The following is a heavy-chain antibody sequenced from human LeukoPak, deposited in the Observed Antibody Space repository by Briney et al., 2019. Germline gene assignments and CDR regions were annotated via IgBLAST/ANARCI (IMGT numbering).Heavy chain of an antibody. Sequence: ASVKVSCKASGYTFTSYYMHWVRQAPGQGLEWMGIINPSGGSTSYAQKFQGRVTMTRDMSTSTVYMELSSLRSEDTALYYCAKDTGWGYCSSTSCPEAFDYWGQGTLVTVSS. CDR2: INPSGGST. CDR1: GYTFTSYY. D-gene: IGHD2-2*01. J-gene: IGHJ4*02. V-gene: IGHV1-46*01. CDR3: AKDTGWGYCSSTSCPEAFDY.